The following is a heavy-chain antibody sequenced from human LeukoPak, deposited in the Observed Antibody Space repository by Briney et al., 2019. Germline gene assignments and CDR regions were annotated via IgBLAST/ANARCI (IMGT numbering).Heavy chain of an antibody. D-gene: IGHD2-15*01. V-gene: IGHV1-18*01. J-gene: IGHJ3*02. CDR1: GYTFTSYG. CDR2: ISAYSGHT. Sequence: ASVNVSYKASGYTFTSYGISWVRQAPGQGLEWMGWISAYSGHTYYARKLQGRVTMTTHTSTSTAYMELRSLRSDDTAVYYCARVYCSGGSCLDAFDIWGQGTMVTVSS. CDR3: ARVYCSGGSCLDAFDI.